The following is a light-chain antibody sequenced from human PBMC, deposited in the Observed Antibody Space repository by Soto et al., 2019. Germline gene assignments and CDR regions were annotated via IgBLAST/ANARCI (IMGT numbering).Light chain of an antibody. CDR1: TGTVTSGHY. V-gene: IGLV7-46*01. CDR3: LLSYNGAGV. Sequence: QAVVTQEPSLTVPPGGTVTLTCGSSTGTVTSGHYPYWFQQQPGQAPRPLIYDTDNKHSWTPARFSGSLLGGKAALTLSGAQPEDEAEYYCLLSYNGAGVFGGGTKLTVL. CDR2: DTD. J-gene: IGLJ2*01.